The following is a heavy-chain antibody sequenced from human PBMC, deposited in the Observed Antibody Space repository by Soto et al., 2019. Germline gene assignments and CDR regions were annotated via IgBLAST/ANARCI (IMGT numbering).Heavy chain of an antibody. J-gene: IGHJ3*02. CDR1: GFTFSSYA. D-gene: IGHD2-15*01. CDR2: ISGSGGST. CDR3: AKDVVLGYCSGGSCDAFDI. V-gene: IGHV3-23*01. Sequence: GGSLRLSCAASGFTFSSYAMSWVRQAPGKGLEWVSAISGSGGSTYYADSVKGRFTISRDNSKNTLDLQMNSLRAEDTAVYYCAKDVVLGYCSGGSCDAFDIWGQGTMVTVSS.